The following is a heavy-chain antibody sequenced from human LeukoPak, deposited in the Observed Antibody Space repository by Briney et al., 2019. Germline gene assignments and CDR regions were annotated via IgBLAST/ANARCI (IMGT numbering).Heavy chain of an antibody. CDR3: ARARGIILRYFDWSGYFDY. D-gene: IGHD3-9*01. CDR2: IYYSGST. Sequence: SQTLSLTCTVSGGSISSGGYYWSWIRQHPGKGLEWIGYIYYSGSTYYNPSLKSRVTISVDTSKNQFSLKLSSVTAADTAVYYCARARGIILRYFDWSGYFDYWGQGTLVTVSS. V-gene: IGHV4-31*03. CDR1: GGSISSGGYY. J-gene: IGHJ4*02.